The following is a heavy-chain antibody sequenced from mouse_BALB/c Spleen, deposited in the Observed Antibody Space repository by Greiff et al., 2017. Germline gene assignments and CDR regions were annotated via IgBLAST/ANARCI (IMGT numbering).Heavy chain of an antibody. D-gene: IGHD2-3*01. V-gene: IGHV1-9*01. CDR3: ARDDGPAWFAY. J-gene: IGHJ3*01. CDR2: ILPGSGST. CDR1: GYTFSSYW. Sequence: QVQLKESGAELMKPGASVKISCKATGYTFSSYWIEWVKQRPGHGLEWIGEILPGSGSTNYNEKFKGKATFTADTSSNTAYMQLSSLTSEDSAVYYCARDDGPAWFAYWGQGTLVTVSA.